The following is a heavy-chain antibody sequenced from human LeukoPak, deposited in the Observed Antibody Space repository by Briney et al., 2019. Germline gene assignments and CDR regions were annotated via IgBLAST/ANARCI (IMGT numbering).Heavy chain of an antibody. J-gene: IGHJ6*04. V-gene: IGHV3-48*03. CDR3: AKLGITMIGGV. CDR2: ISSSGSTI. D-gene: IGHD3-10*02. CDR1: GFTFSSHE. Sequence: PGGSLRLSCAASGFTFSSHEMNWVRQAPGKGLEWVSYISSSGSTIYYADSVKGRFTISRDNAKNSLYLQMNSLRAEDTAVYYCAKLGITMIGGVWGKGTTVTISS.